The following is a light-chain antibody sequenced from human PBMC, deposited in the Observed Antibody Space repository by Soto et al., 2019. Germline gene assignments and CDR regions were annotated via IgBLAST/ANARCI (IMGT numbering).Light chain of an antibody. J-gene: IGLJ3*02. CDR3: QSYDSSNQRV. V-gene: IGLV6-57*03. CDR1: SGSIASNY. Sequence: NFMLTQPHSVSESPGKTVTIPCTRSSGSIASNYVQWYQQRPGSAPTTVIYEDNRRPSGVPDRFSGSIDSSSNSASLTISGLKTEDEADYYCQSYDSSNQRVFGGGTKLTVL. CDR2: EDN.